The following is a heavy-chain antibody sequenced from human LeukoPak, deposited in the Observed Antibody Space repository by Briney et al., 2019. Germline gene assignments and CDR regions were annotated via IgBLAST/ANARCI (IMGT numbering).Heavy chain of an antibody. J-gene: IGHJ4*02. D-gene: IGHD3-10*01. CDR3: ARGHGSGSSSKLPFDY. V-gene: IGHV4-38-2*02. CDR2: INHSGST. Sequence: PSETLSLTCTVSGYSISGGYYWGWIRQPPGKGLEWIGEINHSGSTNYNPSLKSRVTISVDTSKNQFSLKLSSVTAADTAVYYCARGHGSGSSSKLPFDYWGQGTLVTVSS. CDR1: GYSISGGYY.